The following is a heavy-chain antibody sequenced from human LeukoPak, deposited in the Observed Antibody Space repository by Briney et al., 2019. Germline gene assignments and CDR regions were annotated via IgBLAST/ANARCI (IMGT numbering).Heavy chain of an antibody. J-gene: IGHJ4*02. CDR3: AKAAGSTYGSEYFHY. Sequence: GGSLRLSCAASGFTFSSYAMNWVRQAPGKGLEWVSLITGSGGNTYYADSVKGRFTISRDNSKNTLYLQMDSLRADDTAVYSCAKAAGSTYGSEYFHYWAREPWSPSPQ. CDR1: GFTFSSYA. D-gene: IGHD5-18*01. CDR2: ITGSGGNT. V-gene: IGHV3-23*01.